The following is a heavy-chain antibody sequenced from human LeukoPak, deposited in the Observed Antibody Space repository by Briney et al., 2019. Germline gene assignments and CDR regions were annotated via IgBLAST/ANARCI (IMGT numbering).Heavy chain of an antibody. V-gene: IGHV3-49*03. CDR3: TRDQGLGGIYYDSSGYVPLDY. CDR1: GFTFGDYA. J-gene: IGHJ4*02. CDR2: IRSKAYGGTT. D-gene: IGHD3-22*01. Sequence: PGGSLRLSCTASGFTFGDYAMSWFRQAPGKGLEWVGFIRSKAYGGTTEYAASVKGRFTISRDDSKSIAYLQMNSLKTEDTAVYYCTRDQGLGGIYYDSSGYVPLDYWGQGTLVTVSS.